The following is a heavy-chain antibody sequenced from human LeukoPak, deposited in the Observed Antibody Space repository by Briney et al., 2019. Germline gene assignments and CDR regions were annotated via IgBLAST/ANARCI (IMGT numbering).Heavy chain of an antibody. D-gene: IGHD3-22*01. Sequence: NPSETLSLTCTVSGGSISSYYWSRIRQPPGKGLEWIGYIYYSGSTNYNPSLKSRVTISVDTSKNQFSLKLSSVTAADTAVYYCARAEPYYYDSSGYYPDAFDIWGQGTMVTVSS. V-gene: IGHV4-59*01. CDR2: IYYSGST. CDR1: GGSISSYY. CDR3: ARAEPYYYDSSGYYPDAFDI. J-gene: IGHJ3*02.